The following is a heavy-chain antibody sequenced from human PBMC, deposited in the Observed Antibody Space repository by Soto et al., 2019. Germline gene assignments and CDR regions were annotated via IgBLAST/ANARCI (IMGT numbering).Heavy chain of an antibody. Sequence: QVQLVESGGGVVQPGRSLRLSCAASGFTFSSYGMHWVRQAPGKGLEWVAVISYDGSNKYYADSVKGRFTISRDNSKNTLYLQMNSLRAEDTAVYYCAKDFQIAAAGTRFYFDYWGQGTLVTVSS. V-gene: IGHV3-30*18. D-gene: IGHD6-13*01. CDR2: ISYDGSNK. J-gene: IGHJ4*02. CDR3: AKDFQIAAAGTRFYFDY. CDR1: GFTFSSYG.